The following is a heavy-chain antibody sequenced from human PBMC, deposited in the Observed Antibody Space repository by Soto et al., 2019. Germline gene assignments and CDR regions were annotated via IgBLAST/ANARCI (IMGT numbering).Heavy chain of an antibody. CDR2: ISYDGSNK. Sequence: QVQLVESGGGVVQPGRSLRLSCAASGVSFSTYGMHWVRQAPGKGLQWVAVISYDGSNKHYADSVKGRFTISRDNSKNTLFLQMNGLRAEDTAVYYCAQVGDYASGSYYGMFDYWGQGILVTVSS. CDR3: AQVGDYASGSYYGMFDY. J-gene: IGHJ4*02. CDR1: GVSFSTYG. D-gene: IGHD3-10*01. V-gene: IGHV3-30*18.